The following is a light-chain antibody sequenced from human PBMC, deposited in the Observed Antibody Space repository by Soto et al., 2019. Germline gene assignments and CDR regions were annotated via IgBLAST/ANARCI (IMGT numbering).Light chain of an antibody. CDR2: GAS. CDR1: QGIGST. V-gene: IGKV3-15*01. Sequence: EIVMTQSPATLSVSPGERATLSCRASQGIGSTFAWYQQKPGQTPRLLIYGASTTATGVPARFSGSGSGTEFTLTVNSLQTEDSADYYCQRYNNWPLTFGGGTKVEIK. CDR3: QRYNNWPLT. J-gene: IGKJ4*01.